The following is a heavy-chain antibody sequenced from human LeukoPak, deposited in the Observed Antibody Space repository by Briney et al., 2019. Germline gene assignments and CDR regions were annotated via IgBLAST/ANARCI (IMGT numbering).Heavy chain of an antibody. CDR1: GGSISSYY. V-gene: IGHV4-59*12. CDR3: AKGSSGYFVDL. Sequence: SETLSLTCTVSGGSISSYYWSWIRQPPGKGLEWIGYIYYSGSTNYNPSLKSRVTISVDTSKNQFSLKLSSVTAEDTALYYCAKGSSGYFVDLWGQGTLVTVSS. J-gene: IGHJ5*02. CDR2: IYYSGST. D-gene: IGHD3-22*01.